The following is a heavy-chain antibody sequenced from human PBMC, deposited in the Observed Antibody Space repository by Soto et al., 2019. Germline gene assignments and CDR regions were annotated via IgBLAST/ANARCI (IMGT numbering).Heavy chain of an antibody. D-gene: IGHD3-3*01. V-gene: IGHV3-23*01. Sequence: PGGSLRLSCAASGVSFGSYALSWVRQAPGKGLEWVSTISGSDGKTFYADSVKGRFSISRDTSQSTLYLQMNSLRADDTAMYYCARWSYLDYWGQGTRVTVSS. J-gene: IGHJ4*02. CDR2: ISGSDGKT. CDR3: ARWSYLDY. CDR1: GVSFGSYA.